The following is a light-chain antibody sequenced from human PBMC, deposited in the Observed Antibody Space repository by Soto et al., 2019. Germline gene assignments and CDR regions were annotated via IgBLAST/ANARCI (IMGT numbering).Light chain of an antibody. J-gene: IGKJ1*01. Sequence: DIQMTQSPSSLYASVGDRVTITCQASQDISNYLNWYQQKPGKAPKLLIYDASNLETGVTSRFSGSGSGTDFTFTISILQPEDIATYYCQQYDNLPWTFGQGTQVEIK. CDR1: QDISNY. V-gene: IGKV1-33*01. CDR2: DAS. CDR3: QQYDNLPWT.